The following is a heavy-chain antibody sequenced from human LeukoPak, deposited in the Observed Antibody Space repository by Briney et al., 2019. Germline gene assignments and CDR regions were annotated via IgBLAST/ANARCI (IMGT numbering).Heavy chain of an antibody. CDR1: GFTLRNYW. V-gene: IGHV3-74*01. CDR2: INSDESST. D-gene: IGHD3-10*01. CDR3: ARVSRVRGVIIIYFDY. J-gene: IGHJ4*02. Sequence: GGSLRLSCAASGFTLRNYWMHWVRQAPGKGLVWVSRINSDESSTSYADSVKGRFTISRDNAKNSLYLQMNSLRAEDTAVYYCARVSRVRGVIIIYFDYWGQGTLVTVSS.